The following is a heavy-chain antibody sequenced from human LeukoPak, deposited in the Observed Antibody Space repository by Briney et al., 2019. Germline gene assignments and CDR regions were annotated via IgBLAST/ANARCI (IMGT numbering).Heavy chain of an antibody. Sequence: GEINHSGSTNYNPSLKSRVTISVDTSKNQFSLKLSSVTAADTAVYYCARGRSSGWYSDYWGQGTLVTVSS. CDR2: INHSGST. V-gene: IGHV4-34*01. J-gene: IGHJ4*02. D-gene: IGHD6-19*01. CDR3: ARGRSSGWYSDY.